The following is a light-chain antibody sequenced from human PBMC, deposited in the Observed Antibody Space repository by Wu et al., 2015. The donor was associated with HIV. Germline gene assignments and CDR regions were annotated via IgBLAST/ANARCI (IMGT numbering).Light chain of an antibody. J-gene: IGKJ2*01. CDR1: QSISSW. CDR3: LQYNSYPFT. V-gene: IGKV1-5*03. Sequence: DIQMTQSPSTLSASVGDRVTITCRASQSISSWLAWYQQKPGKAPKLLISKASSLESGVPSRFSGSGSGTQFTLTISSLQPEDFATYYCLQYNSYPFTFGQGTKLEIK. CDR2: KAS.